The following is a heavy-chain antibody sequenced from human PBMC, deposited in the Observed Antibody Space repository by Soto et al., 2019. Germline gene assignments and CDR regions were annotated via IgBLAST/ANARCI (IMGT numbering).Heavy chain of an antibody. CDR2: INHSGST. J-gene: IGHJ4*02. V-gene: IGHV4-34*01. CDR3: ANIVGATSKYYFDY. D-gene: IGHD1-26*01. CDR1: GGSFSGYY. Sequence: TSETLSLTCAVYGGSFSGYYWSWIRQPPGKGLEWIGEINHSGSTNYNPSLKGRVTISVDTSKNQFSLKLSSVTAADTAVYYCANIVGATSKYYFDYWGQGTLVTVS.